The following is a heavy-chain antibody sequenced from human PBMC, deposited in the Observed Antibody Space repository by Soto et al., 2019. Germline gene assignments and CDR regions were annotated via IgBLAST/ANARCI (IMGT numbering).Heavy chain of an antibody. CDR2: IYYSGST. J-gene: IGHJ4*02. Sequence: PSETLSLTCTVSGGSISSGDYYWSWIRQPPGKGLEWIGYIYYSGSTYYNPSLKSRVTISVDTSKNQFSLKLSSVTAADTAVYYCAESGPANYFDYWGQGTLVTVSS. CDR1: GGSISSGDYY. CDR3: AESGPANYFDY. V-gene: IGHV4-30-4*01.